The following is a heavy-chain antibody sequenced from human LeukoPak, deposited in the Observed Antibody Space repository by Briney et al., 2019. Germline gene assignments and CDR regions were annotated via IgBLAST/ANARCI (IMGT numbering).Heavy chain of an antibody. CDR1: GFTFSSYA. CDR3: ARDRFYYDSSGYPTRHYYYYGMDV. J-gene: IGHJ6*02. D-gene: IGHD3-22*01. V-gene: IGHV3-30-3*01. Sequence: GGSLRLSCAASGFTFSSYAMHWVRQAPGKGLEWVAVISYDGSNKYYADSVKGRFTISRDNSKNTLYLQMNSLRAEDTAVYYCARDRFYYDSSGYPTRHYYYYGMDVWGQGTTVTVSS. CDR2: ISYDGSNK.